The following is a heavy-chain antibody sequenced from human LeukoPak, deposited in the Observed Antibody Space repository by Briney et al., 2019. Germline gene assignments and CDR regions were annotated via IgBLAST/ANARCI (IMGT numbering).Heavy chain of an antibody. Sequence: ASLKVSRKASGYTFTGYFMHWVRHAPGQGLEWMGWINPNIGGTNYAQTFQGTVTITTDTSISTAYMELSRLRFDDTAVYYCARGKEWLARAQTNFDYWGQGTLVTVSS. CDR1: GYTFTGYF. D-gene: IGHD6-19*01. CDR2: INPNIGGT. J-gene: IGHJ4*02. V-gene: IGHV1-2*02. CDR3: ARGKEWLARAQTNFDY.